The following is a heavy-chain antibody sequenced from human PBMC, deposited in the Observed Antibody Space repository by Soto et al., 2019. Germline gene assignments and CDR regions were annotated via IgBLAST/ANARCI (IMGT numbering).Heavy chain of an antibody. J-gene: IGHJ4*02. D-gene: IGHD2-15*01. CDR1: GGSMRGYS. CDR3: ARRYGGTFDY. V-gene: IGHV4-59*01. CDR2: VYYSGGT. Sequence: PSETLSLTCTVSGGSMRGYSWSWIRQPPGKGLEWIGYVYYSGGTNYSPSFKDRVTISVDTTENQFSLKLKSVTAADTAVYYCARRYGGTFDYWGQGTLVTVSS.